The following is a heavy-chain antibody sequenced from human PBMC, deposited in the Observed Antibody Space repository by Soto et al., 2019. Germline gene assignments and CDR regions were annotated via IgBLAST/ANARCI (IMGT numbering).Heavy chain of an antibody. CDR2: ISWNSGSI. CDR3: AKDFYDFWSGYLDY. J-gene: IGHJ4*02. D-gene: IGHD3-3*01. CDR1: GFTFDDYA. V-gene: IGHV3-9*01. Sequence: PGGSLRLSCAASGFTFDDYAMHWVRHAPGKGLEWVSGISWNSGSIGYADSVKGRFTISRDNAKNSLYLQMNSLRAEDTALYYCAKDFYDFWSGYLDYWGQGTLVTVSS.